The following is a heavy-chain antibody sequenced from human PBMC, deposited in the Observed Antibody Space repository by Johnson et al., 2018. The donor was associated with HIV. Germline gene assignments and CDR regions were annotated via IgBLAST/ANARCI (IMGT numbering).Heavy chain of an antibody. CDR2: ILYRGSTQ. D-gene: IGHD3-22*01. CDR3: ARIRVAVITEVGAFDM. V-gene: IGHV3-30*03. CDR1: GFTFSNYG. Sequence: QVQLVESGGGVVQPGRSLRLSCAASGFTFSNYGMHWVRQAPGKGLEWVAVILYRGSTQYYADSVQGRFTISRDNSKNTLYLQMNSLRAEDTAVYLCARIRVAVITEVGAFDMWGQGTMVTVSS. J-gene: IGHJ3*02.